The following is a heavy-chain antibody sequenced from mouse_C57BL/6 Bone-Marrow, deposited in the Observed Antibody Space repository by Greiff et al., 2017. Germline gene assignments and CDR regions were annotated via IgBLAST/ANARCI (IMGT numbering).Heavy chain of an antibody. D-gene: IGHD1-1*01. J-gene: IGHJ3*01. CDR2: IDPETGGT. Sequence: QVQLKQSGAELVRPGASVTLSCKASGYTFTDYEMHWVKQTPVHGLEWIGAIDPETGGTAYNQKFKGKAILTADKSSSTAYMELRSLTSEDSAVYYCTRKCYYYVSSFAYWGRGTLVTVSA. V-gene: IGHV1-15*01. CDR3: TRKCYYYVSSFAY. CDR1: GYTFTDYE.